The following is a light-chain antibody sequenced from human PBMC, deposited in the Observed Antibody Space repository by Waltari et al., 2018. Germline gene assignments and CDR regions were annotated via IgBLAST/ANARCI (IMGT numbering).Light chain of an antibody. V-gene: IGLV2-8*01. Sequence: QSALTQPPSASGSPGQSVTISCTGTSSDVGGYDYVSWYQQHPGKAPKLMVFEGNKWHSGVLVLFSGSKSGNTASLTISGLQPEDEAYYYCSSYAGSNNFVVFGGGTKLTVL. CDR3: SSYAGSNNFVV. CDR2: EGN. CDR1: SSDVGGYDY. J-gene: IGLJ2*01.